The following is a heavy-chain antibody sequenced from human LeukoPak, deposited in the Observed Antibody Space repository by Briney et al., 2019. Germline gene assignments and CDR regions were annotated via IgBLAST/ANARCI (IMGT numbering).Heavy chain of an antibody. CDR2: ISYDGSNK. CDR3: AKGYCSSTSCYTGWFDP. D-gene: IGHD2-2*02. J-gene: IGHJ5*02. Sequence: GGSLRLSCAASGFTFSSYGMHWVRQAPGQGLEGVAVISYDGSNKYYADSVKGRFTVSRDNSKNTLYLQMNSLRAEDTAVYYCAKGYCSSTSCYTGWFDPWGQGTLVTVSS. CDR1: GFTFSSYG. V-gene: IGHV3-30*18.